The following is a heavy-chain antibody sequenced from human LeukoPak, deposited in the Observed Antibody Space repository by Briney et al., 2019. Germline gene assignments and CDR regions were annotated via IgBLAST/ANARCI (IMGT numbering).Heavy chain of an antibody. CDR3: AKAPRVLPEGYFDY. V-gene: IGHV3-7*03. J-gene: IGHJ4*02. D-gene: IGHD1-14*01. CDR2: IKQAGSES. Sequence: GGSLRLSSAASGFIFRSYWMTWVRRAPGKGLEWVANIKQAGSESSYVDSVKGRFTISRDNAKNSLYLQMNSLRAEDTAVYYCAKAPRVLPEGYFDYWGQGTLVTVSS. CDR1: GFIFRSYW.